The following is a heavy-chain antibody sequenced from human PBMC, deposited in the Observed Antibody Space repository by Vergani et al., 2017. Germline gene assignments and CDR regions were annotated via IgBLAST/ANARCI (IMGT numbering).Heavy chain of an antibody. J-gene: IGHJ4*02. V-gene: IGHV3-23*01. CDR3: AKGYSSGWYGCACDY. CDR2: ISGSGDSR. CDR1: GFTFSSYA. D-gene: IGHD6-19*01. Sequence: EVQLLESGGALVQPGGSLRLSCVASGFTFSSYAITWVRQAPGKGLEWVSAISGSGDSRYYADSVQGRFTISRDNSKNTLYLQMNNLRAEDTALYYCAKGYSSGWYGCACDYWGQGTLDTVSS.